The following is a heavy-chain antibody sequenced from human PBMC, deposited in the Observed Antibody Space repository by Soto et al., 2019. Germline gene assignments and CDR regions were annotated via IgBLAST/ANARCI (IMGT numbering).Heavy chain of an antibody. J-gene: IGHJ4*02. V-gene: IGHV4-59*08. D-gene: IGHD7-27*01. CDR2: IYYGGST. CDR1: GDSISNHY. CDR3: AKNWDWGALVH. Sequence: SEPLSLPCTVSGDSISNHYGSRIRKSPGKGLEWIGFIYYGGSTNYNPSLKSRVTISVDTPKNQFSLKLSSVTAADTAVYYCAKNWDWGALVHWGQGTLVTVS.